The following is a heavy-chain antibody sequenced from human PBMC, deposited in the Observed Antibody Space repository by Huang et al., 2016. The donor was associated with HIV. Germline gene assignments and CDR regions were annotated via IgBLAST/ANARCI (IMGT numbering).Heavy chain of an antibody. D-gene: IGHD6-6*01. Sequence: VQLVQSGAEVKKPGESLKISCKGSGYSFSSYWIAWVRQMPGKGLEWMGIIFPDDSDTTYSRSFEGKVTISANKSSGTAYLQWSSLKASDTAMYYCARRFSSSSGYFDYWGQGSLVTVSS. CDR3: ARRFSSSSGYFDY. J-gene: IGHJ4*02. CDR2: IFPDDSDT. CDR1: GYSFSSYW. V-gene: IGHV5-51*01.